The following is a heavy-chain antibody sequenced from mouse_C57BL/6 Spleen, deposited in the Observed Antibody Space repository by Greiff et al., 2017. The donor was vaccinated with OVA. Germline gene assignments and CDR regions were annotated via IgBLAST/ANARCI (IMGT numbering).Heavy chain of an antibody. V-gene: IGHV5-4*03. J-gene: IGHJ2*01. CDR3: ASEGTNSFDY. D-gene: IGHD1-1*01. Sequence: EVKLLESGGGLVKPGGSLKLSCAASGFTFSSYAMSWVRQTPEKRLEWVATISDGGSYTYYPDNVKGRFTISRDNAKNNLYLQMSHLKSEDTAMYYCASEGTNSFDYWGQGTTLTVSS. CDR1: GFTFSSYA. CDR2: ISDGGSYT.